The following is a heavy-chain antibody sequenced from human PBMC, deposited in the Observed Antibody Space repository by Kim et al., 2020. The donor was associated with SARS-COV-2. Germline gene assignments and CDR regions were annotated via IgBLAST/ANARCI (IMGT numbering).Heavy chain of an antibody. J-gene: IGHJ5*02. CDR2: INHSGST. D-gene: IGHD6-13*01. CDR1: GGSFSGYY. CDR3: ARGPGYSSSWYGARNWFDP. Sequence: SETLSLTCAVYGGSFSGYYWSWIRQPPGKGLEWIGEINHSGSTNYNPSLKSRVTISVDTSKNQFSLKLSSVTAADTAVYYCARGPGYSSSWYGARNWFDPRGKGTLV. V-gene: IGHV4-34*01.